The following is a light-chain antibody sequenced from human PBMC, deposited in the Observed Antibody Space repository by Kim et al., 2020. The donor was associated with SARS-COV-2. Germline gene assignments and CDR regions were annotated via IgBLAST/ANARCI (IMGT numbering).Light chain of an antibody. CDR2: YDT. V-gene: IGLV3-21*04. CDR1: DIGTKF. Sequence: APGETARISCEGDDIGTKFVHWYRQRPGQAPLLVTYYDTHRPAGIPARFSGSNSRNTATLTIREVEAGDEGDYFWQVWDGPSDHAVFGGGTQLTVL. CDR3: QVWDGPSDHAV. J-gene: IGLJ2*01.